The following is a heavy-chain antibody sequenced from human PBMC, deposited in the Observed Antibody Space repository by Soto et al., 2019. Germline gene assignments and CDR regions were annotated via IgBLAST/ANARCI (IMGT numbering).Heavy chain of an antibody. CDR2: INPSGGST. Sequence: ASVKVSCKASGYTFTSYYMHWGRQAPGQGLEWMGIINPSGGSTSYAQKFQGRVTMTRDTSTSTVYMELSRLRSEDTGVYYCARWVLGLAFDIWVQGTMVNVSS. CDR1: GYTFTSYY. J-gene: IGHJ3*02. V-gene: IGHV1-46*01. D-gene: IGHD7-27*01. CDR3: ARWVLGLAFDI.